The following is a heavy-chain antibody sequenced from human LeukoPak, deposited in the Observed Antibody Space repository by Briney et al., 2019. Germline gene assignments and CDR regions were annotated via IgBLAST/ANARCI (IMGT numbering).Heavy chain of an antibody. CDR3: ARDLNTAMSDY. CDR2: INWNGGST. CDR1: GFTFDDYG. V-gene: IGHV3-20*04. Sequence: GGSLRLSCAASGFTFDDYGMSWVRHAPGKGLGWVSGINWNGGSTGYADSVKGRFTISRDNAKNSLYLQMNSLRAEDTALYYCARDLNTAMSDYWGQGTLVTVSS. J-gene: IGHJ4*02. D-gene: IGHD5-18*01.